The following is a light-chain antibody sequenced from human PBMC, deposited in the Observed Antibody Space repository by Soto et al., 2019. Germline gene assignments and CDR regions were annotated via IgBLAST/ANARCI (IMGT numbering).Light chain of an antibody. J-gene: IGKJ1*01. V-gene: IGKV3-11*01. CDR1: QSVIRY. CDR2: DAS. CDR3: QKRSTRPVT. Sequence: EIVLTQSPGTLSLSPGERATLSCRASQSVIRYLAWYQQNPVQAPRLLTYDASTRATGISARLSGSGARTDFTLTISRLQPEELVVYYWQKRSTRPVTFGQGTRVEVK.